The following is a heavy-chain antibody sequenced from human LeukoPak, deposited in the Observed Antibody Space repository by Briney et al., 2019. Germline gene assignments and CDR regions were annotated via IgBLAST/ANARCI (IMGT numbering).Heavy chain of an antibody. CDR2: IWYEGQTK. CDR1: GFIFSDYG. Sequence: GESLRLSCEASGFIFSDYGMHWVRQAPGKGLEWLALIWYEGQTKFYADSVKGRFTISRDNSGNTLFLHMTNLRVEDTAVYYCAREWGRIAVAGGPGYWGQGALVTVSS. CDR3: AREWGRIAVAGGPGY. J-gene: IGHJ4*02. V-gene: IGHV3-33*01. D-gene: IGHD6-19*01.